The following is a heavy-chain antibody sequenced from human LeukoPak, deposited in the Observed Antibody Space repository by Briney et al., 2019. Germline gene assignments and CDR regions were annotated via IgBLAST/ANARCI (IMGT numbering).Heavy chain of an antibody. CDR1: EFTFSSYG. J-gene: IGHJ6*01. Sequence: PGRSLRLSCAASEFTFSSYGMHWVRQAPGKGLEWVSVISYDGSNKYYADSVKGRFTISRDNSKNTLYLQMNSLRAEDTAVYYCANGPAVRPYYYGMDVWGQGPRVRVSS. V-gene: IGHV3-30*18. CDR3: ANGPAVRPYYYGMDV. D-gene: IGHD6-25*01. CDR2: ISYDGSNK.